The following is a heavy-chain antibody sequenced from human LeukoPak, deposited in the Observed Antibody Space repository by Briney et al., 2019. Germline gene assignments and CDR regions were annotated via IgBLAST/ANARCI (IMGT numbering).Heavy chain of an antibody. Sequence: GGSLRLSCAASGFTFSSYSLNWVRQAPGKGLEWASSISGSSSYIYYADSVKGRFTISRHNAKNSLYLQMNSLRAEDTAVYYCARVPAGVIGMKDAFDIWGQGTMVTVSS. D-gene: IGHD3-16*02. J-gene: IGHJ3*02. V-gene: IGHV3-21*01. CDR1: GFTFSSYS. CDR3: ARVPAGVIGMKDAFDI. CDR2: ISGSSSYI.